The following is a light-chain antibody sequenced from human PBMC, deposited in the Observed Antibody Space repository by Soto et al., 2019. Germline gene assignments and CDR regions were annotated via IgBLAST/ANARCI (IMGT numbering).Light chain of an antibody. V-gene: IGKV2D-29*02. CDR2: EGS. J-gene: IGKJ1*01. Sequence: DFVMTQTPLSLSVTPGQPASIYCKSSHSLLHSDGKAYLSWYLQKPGQSPQLVLFEGSNRFSGVPDRFSGSGSGTEFTLKISRVEAEDVGIYYCMQSIDLPWTFGQGTKVEIK. CDR3: MQSIDLPWT. CDR1: HSLLHSDGKAY.